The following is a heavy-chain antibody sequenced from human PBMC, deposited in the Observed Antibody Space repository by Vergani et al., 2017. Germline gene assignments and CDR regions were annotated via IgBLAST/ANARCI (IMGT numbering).Heavy chain of an antibody. CDR3: ARTDTAMVFDY. D-gene: IGHD5-18*01. V-gene: IGHV4-61*02. J-gene: IGHJ4*02. Sequence: QVQLQESAPGLVKPSQTLSLTCTVSGGSISSGSYYWSWIRQPAGKGLEWIGRIYTSGSTNYNPSLKSRVTISVDTSKNQFSLKLSSVTAADTAVYYCARTDTAMVFDYWGQGTLVTVSS. CDR2: IYTSGST. CDR1: GGSISSGSYY.